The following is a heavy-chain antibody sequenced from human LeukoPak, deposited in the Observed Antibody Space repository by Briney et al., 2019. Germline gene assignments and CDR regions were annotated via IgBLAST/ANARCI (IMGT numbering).Heavy chain of an antibody. Sequence: PSETLSLTCTVSGYSISSGYYWGWIRQPPGEGLGWIGSIYHSGSTYYNPSLKSRVTISVDTSTNPFSLKLSSVTAADTAVYYCARGEDSHGFWYFDLWGRGTLVTVSS. CDR2: IYHSGST. V-gene: IGHV4-38-2*02. D-gene: IGHD1-26*01. CDR3: ARGEDSHGFWYFDL. CDR1: GYSISSGYY. J-gene: IGHJ2*01.